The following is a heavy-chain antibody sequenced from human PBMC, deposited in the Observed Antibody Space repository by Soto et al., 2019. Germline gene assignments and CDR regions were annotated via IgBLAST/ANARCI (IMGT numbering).Heavy chain of an antibody. D-gene: IGHD3-9*01. J-gene: IGHJ3*02. Sequence: QVQLVESGGGVVQPGRSLRLSCEASGFSFSAYGMHWVRQAPGKGLEWVAVIWNDGINKYYADSVKGRFTISRDNSKNTLYLQMNSLRAEDTAVYYCARVLRSFDWDYALDIWAQGAMVTVSS. CDR2: IWNDGINK. CDR1: GFSFSAYG. CDR3: ARVLRSFDWDYALDI. V-gene: IGHV3-33*01.